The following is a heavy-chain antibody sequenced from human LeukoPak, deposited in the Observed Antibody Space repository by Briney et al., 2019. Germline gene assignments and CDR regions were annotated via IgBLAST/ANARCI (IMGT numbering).Heavy chain of an antibody. CDR2: IIPIFGTA. D-gene: IGHD3-3*01. V-gene: IGHV1-69*13. CDR1: GGTFSSYA. J-gene: IGHJ3*02. CDR3: ARERASRITIFGDAFDI. Sequence: SVKVSCKASGGTFSSYAISWVRQAPGQGLEWMGGIIPIFGTANYAQKFQGRVTITADESTSTAYTELSSLRSEDTAVYYCARERASRITIFGDAFDIWGQGTMVTVSS.